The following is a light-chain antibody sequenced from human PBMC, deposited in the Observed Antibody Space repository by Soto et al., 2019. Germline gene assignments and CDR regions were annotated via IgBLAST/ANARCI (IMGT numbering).Light chain of an antibody. CDR1: QTVTSTY. CDR3: QQYDTSFT. CDR2: GAS. V-gene: IGKV3-20*01. J-gene: IGKJ3*01. Sequence: EIVLTQSPGTLSLSPGERATLSCRASQTVTSTYLAWYQQKPGQAPRLLIYGASSRATGIPDRFSGSGSGTYFTLTISRLEPEDFAVYYCQQYDTSFTFGPGTKVDIK.